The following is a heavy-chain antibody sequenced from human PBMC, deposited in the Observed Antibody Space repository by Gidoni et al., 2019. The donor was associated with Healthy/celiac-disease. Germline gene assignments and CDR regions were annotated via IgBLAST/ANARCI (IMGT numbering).Heavy chain of an antibody. J-gene: IGHJ5*02. Sequence: EVQLVESGGGLVKPGGSLRLSCAASGFTFSTAWMSWVRQAPGKGLEWVGRIKSKTDGGTTDYAAPVKGRFTISRDDSKNTLYLQMNSLKTEDTAVYYCTTDLGDMVRGPHRWGQGTLVTVSS. CDR2: IKSKTDGGTT. CDR3: TTDLGDMVRGPHR. V-gene: IGHV3-15*01. D-gene: IGHD3-10*01. CDR1: GFTFSTAW.